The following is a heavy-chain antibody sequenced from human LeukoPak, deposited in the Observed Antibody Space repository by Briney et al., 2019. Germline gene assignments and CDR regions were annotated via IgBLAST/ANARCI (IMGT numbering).Heavy chain of an antibody. V-gene: IGHV4-59*01. J-gene: IGHJ6*03. CDR1: GGSTSSYY. D-gene: IGHD2/OR15-2a*01. CDR2: IYYRGST. CDR3: ARDPGEFGDYYYYMDV. Sequence: SETLSPTCTVSGGSTSSYYWSWIRQPPGKGLEWIGYIYYRGSTNYNPSLKSRVTISVDTSKNQFSLKLSSVTAADTAVYYCARDPGEFGDYYYYMDVWGKGTTVTVSS.